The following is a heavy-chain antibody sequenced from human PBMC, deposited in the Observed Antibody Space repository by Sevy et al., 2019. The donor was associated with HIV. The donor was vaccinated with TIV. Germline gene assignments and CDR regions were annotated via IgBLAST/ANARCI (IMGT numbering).Heavy chain of an antibody. J-gene: IGHJ6*02. CDR2: IKEDGNEQ. V-gene: IGHV3-7*01. D-gene: IGHD3-16*01. CDR1: GFTFSDSW. Sequence: GGSLRRSCAASGFTFSDSWMTWVRQAPGKGLEWVANIKEDGNEQYYVDSVKGRFTLSRDNANMSLYLEISSLRIEDTAIYYCARGRRNWGLGGLDVWGQGTTVTVSS. CDR3: ARGRRNWGLGGLDV.